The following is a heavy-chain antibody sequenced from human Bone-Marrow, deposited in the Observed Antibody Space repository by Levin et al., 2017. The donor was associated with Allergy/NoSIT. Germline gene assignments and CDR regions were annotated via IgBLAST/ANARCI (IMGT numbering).Heavy chain of an antibody. Sequence: GESLKISCKASGYTFTSYGISWVRQAPGQGLEWMGWISAYNGNTNYAQKLQGRVTMTTDTSTSTAYMELRSLRSDDTAVYYCAREGYGGNSTWFDPWGQGTLVTVSS. CDR3: AREGYGGNSTWFDP. V-gene: IGHV1-18*01. CDR2: ISAYNGNT. D-gene: IGHD4-23*01. J-gene: IGHJ5*02. CDR1: GYTFTSYG.